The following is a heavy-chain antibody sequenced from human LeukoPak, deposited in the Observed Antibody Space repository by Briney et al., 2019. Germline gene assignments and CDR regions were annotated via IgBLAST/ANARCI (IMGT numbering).Heavy chain of an antibody. V-gene: IGHV5-51*01. J-gene: IGHJ4*02. CDR1: GYSFTSYC. CDR3: ARLASDIVATTGY. Sequence: GESLKISCKGSGYSFTSYCIGWVRQMPGKGLEWMGIIYPGDSDTRYSPSFQGQVTISADKSISTAYLQWSSLKASDTAIYYCARLASDIVATTGYWGQGTLVTVSS. D-gene: IGHD5-12*01. CDR2: IYPGDSDT.